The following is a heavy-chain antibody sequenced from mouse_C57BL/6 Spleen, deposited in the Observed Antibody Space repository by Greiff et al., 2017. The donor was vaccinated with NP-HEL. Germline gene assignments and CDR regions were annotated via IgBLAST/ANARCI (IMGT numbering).Heavy chain of an antibody. V-gene: IGHV6-3*01. CDR3: TGGYDYDDRFAY. Sequence: EVHLVESGGGLVQPGGSMKLSCVASGFTFSNYWMNWVRQSPEKGLEWVAQIRLKSDNYATHYAESVKGRFTISRDDSKSSVYLQMNNLRAEDTGIYYCTGGYDYDDRFAYWGQGTLVTVSA. D-gene: IGHD2-4*01. CDR2: IRLKSDNYAT. J-gene: IGHJ3*01. CDR1: GFTFSNYW.